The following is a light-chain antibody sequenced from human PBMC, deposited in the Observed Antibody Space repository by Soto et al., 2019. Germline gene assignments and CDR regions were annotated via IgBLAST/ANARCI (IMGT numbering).Light chain of an antibody. CDR3: QQRSNWPPYT. V-gene: IGKV3-11*01. Sequence: EIVLTQSPATLSLSPGERATLSCRASQSVSSYLAWYQQKPGQPPRLLIYHASNRATGIPARFSGSGSGTDFTLTISSLEPEDFAVYYCQQRSNWPPYTFGQGTKLEIK. CDR1: QSVSSY. CDR2: HAS. J-gene: IGKJ2*01.